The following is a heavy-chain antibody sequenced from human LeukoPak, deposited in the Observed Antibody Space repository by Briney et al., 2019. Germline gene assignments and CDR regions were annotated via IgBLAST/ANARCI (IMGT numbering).Heavy chain of an antibody. CDR3: AKLPLPDIVVVPAAINGHYFDY. V-gene: IGHV3-23*01. D-gene: IGHD2-2*01. Sequence: GGSLRLSCAASGFTFSSYAMTWVRQAPGKGLEWVSGVSGSGGSTYYADSVKGRFTISRDNSKNTLYLQMNSLRAEDTAVYYCAKLPLPDIVVVPAAINGHYFDYWGQGTLVTVSS. CDR2: VSGSGGST. CDR1: GFTFSSYA. J-gene: IGHJ4*02.